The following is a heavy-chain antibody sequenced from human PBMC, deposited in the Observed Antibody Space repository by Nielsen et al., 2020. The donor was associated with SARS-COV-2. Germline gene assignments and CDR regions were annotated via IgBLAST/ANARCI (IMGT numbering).Heavy chain of an antibody. Sequence: ESLKISCAASGFTFSSYDMHWVRQATGKGLEWVSAIGTAGDTYYPGSVKGRFTISRENAKNSLYLQMNSLRAGDTAVYYCARDLGFGEFNDYWGQGTLVTVSS. J-gene: IGHJ4*02. CDR2: IGTAGDT. V-gene: IGHV3-13*01. CDR1: GFTFSSYD. CDR3: ARDLGFGEFNDY. D-gene: IGHD3-10*01.